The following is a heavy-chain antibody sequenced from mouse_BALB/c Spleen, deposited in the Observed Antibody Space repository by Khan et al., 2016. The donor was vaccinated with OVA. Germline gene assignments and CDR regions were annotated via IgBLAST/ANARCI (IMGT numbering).Heavy chain of an antibody. CDR2: INPSSCYT. CDR3: ARRTTVYTMDY. D-gene: IGHD1-1*01. J-gene: IGHJ4*01. CDR1: GYTFTSNT. Sequence: QVQLPPSGAELARPGASVNMSCKASGYTFTSNTMHWVKQRPGQGLEWIGYINPSSCYTNYNQNFTEKATLTADKSSSTAYMQLSSLTSEDSAVYYCARRTTVYTMDYWGQGTSVTVSS. V-gene: IGHV1-4*01.